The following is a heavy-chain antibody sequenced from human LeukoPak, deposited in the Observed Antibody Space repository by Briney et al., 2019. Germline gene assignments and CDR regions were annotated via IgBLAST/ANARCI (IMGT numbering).Heavy chain of an antibody. Sequence: SETLSLTCTVSGGSISSYYWSWIRQPPGKGLEWIGYIYYSGSTNYNPSLKSRVTISVDTSKNQFSLKLSSVTAADTAVYYCARVQSSRQHYYYYYGMDVWGQGTTVTVSS. CDR1: GGSISSYY. D-gene: IGHD6-13*01. V-gene: IGHV4-59*01. CDR2: IYYSGST. CDR3: ARVQSSRQHYYYYYGMDV. J-gene: IGHJ6*02.